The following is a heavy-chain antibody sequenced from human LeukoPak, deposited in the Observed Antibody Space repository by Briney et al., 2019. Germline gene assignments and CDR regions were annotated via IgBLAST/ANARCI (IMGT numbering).Heavy chain of an antibody. V-gene: IGHV3-30-3*01. Sequence: GGSLRLSCAASGFTFSSYAMHWVRQAPGKGLEWVAVISYDGSNKYYADSVKGRFTISRDNSKNTLYLQMNSLRAEDTAVYYCAKAYSSSWYELYAFDIWGQGTMVTVSS. D-gene: IGHD6-13*01. J-gene: IGHJ3*02. CDR2: ISYDGSNK. CDR1: GFTFSSYA. CDR3: AKAYSSSWYELYAFDI.